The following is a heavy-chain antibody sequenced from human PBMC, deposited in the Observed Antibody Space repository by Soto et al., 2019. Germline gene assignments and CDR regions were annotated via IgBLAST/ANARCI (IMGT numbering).Heavy chain of an antibody. J-gene: IGHJ6*03. CDR3: ARVRAWNYNYYYYYMDV. CDR1: GFTLSGYT. Sequence: EVQLVESGGGLAKPGGSLRLSCAASGFTLSGYTMNWVRQAPGKGLEWVSSISISSTDIYYADSVKGRFTISRDNANNSLYLQLNSLRAEDTAVYYCARVRAWNYNYYYYYMDVWGKGTTVTVSS. D-gene: IGHD1-7*01. V-gene: IGHV3-21*06. CDR2: ISISSTDI.